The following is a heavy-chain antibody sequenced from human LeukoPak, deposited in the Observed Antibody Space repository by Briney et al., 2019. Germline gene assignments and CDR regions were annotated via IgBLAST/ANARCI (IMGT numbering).Heavy chain of an antibody. Sequence: ASVKVSCKASGYTFTGYYMHWVRQAPGQGLEWMGWINPNSGGTNYAQKFQGRVTMTRDTSISTAYMELSRLRSDDTAAYYCARELSNYDYVWGSYRYSYYFDYWGQGTLVTVSS. CDR1: GYTFTGYY. CDR3: ARELSNYDYVWGSYRYSYYFDY. J-gene: IGHJ4*02. CDR2: INPNSGGT. V-gene: IGHV1-2*02. D-gene: IGHD3-16*02.